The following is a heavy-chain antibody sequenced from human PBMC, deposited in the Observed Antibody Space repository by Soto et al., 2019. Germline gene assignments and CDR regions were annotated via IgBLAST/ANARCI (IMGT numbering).Heavy chain of an antibody. CDR3: ARDYSSSWPDAFDI. D-gene: IGHD6-13*01. CDR1: GFTFSNYN. CDR2: ISTSSSYI. V-gene: IGHV3-21*01. Sequence: GGSLRLSCAASGFTFSNYNMNWVRQAPGKGLEWVSSISTSSSYIYYADSVKGRFTISRDNAKNSLYLQMNSLRVEDTAVYYCARDYSSSWPDAFDIWGQGTMVTVSS. J-gene: IGHJ3*02.